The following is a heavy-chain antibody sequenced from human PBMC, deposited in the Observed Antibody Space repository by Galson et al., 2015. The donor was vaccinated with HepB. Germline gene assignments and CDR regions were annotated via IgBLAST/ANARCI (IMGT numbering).Heavy chain of an antibody. V-gene: IGHV3-30*18. CDR2: ISYDGSNK. D-gene: IGHD6-6*01. CDR1: GFTFSSYG. J-gene: IGHJ6*02. Sequence: SLRLSCAASGFTFSSYGMHWVRQAPGKGLEWVAVISYDGSNKYCADSVKGRFTISRDNSKNTLYLQMNSLRAEDTAVYYCAKDRADLAARRGDSYYYGMDVWGQGTTVTVSS. CDR3: AKDRADLAARRGDSYYYGMDV.